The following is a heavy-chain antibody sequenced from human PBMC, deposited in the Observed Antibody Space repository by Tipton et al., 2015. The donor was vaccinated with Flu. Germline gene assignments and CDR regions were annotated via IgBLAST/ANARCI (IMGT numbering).Heavy chain of an antibody. D-gene: IGHD3-10*01. J-gene: IGHJ4*02. V-gene: IGHV4-39*07. Sequence: TLSLTCTVSGGSISSSSYYWGWIRQPPGKGLEWIGSIYYSGSTYYNPSLQSRVTISVDTSKNQFSLKLSSVTAADTAVYYCARGGGELLWFGELGPFDYWGQGTLVTVSS. CDR1: GGSISSSSYY. CDR3: ARGGGELLWFGELGPFDY. CDR2: IYYSGST.